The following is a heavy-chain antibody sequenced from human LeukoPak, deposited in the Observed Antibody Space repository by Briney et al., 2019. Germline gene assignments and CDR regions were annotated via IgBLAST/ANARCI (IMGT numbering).Heavy chain of an antibody. CDR2: FDKGGII. V-gene: IGHV3-66*01. J-gene: IGHJ3*02. CDR1: GSTVSSNY. CDR3: ARWVSEYSGSDPEDTFDI. D-gene: IGHD5-12*01. Sequence: GGSLRLSCAASGSTVSSNYVSCVRQSPGPELEGWSVFDKGGIIYDADSMKGRFTISRDNSKNPLYLQMNSLRAEDTAVYYCARWVSEYSGSDPEDTFDIWGQWKMVSFSS.